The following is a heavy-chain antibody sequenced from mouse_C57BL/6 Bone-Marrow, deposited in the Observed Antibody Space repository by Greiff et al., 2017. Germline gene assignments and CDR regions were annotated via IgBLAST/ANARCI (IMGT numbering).Heavy chain of an antibody. D-gene: IGHD2-13*01. Sequence: EVQLQQSGTVLARPGASVKMSCKTSGYTFTSYWMHWVKQRPGQGLEWIGAIYPGNSDTSYNQKFKGKAKLTAVTSASTAYMELSSLTNEDSAVYYCCYYGDYPVAMDYWGQGTSVTVSS. CDR2: IYPGNSDT. CDR3: CYYGDYPVAMDY. CDR1: GYTFTSYW. V-gene: IGHV1-5*01. J-gene: IGHJ4*01.